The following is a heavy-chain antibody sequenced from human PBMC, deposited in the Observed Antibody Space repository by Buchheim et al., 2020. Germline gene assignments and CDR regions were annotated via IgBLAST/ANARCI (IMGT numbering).Heavy chain of an antibody. D-gene: IGHD6-25*01. CDR3: ASAAGSFDN. V-gene: IGHV3-33*01. Sequence: QVQLVEYGGGVVQPGRSLRLSCEASGLTFSSYGMHWVRQAPGKGLEWVAVIWSDGSIKYYADSVKGRFTISRENSKKMMYFQMNSLRVEDTAVYYCASAAGSFDNWGQGTL. CDR1: GLTFSSYG. CDR2: IWSDGSIK. J-gene: IGHJ4*02.